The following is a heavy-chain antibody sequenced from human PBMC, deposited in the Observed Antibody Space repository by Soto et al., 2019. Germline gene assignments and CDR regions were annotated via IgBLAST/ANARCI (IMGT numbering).Heavy chain of an antibody. J-gene: IGHJ4*02. D-gene: IGHD6-13*01. CDR1: GFTFSAYA. CDR2: ISGSGGTT. CDR3: AKVRESAAAGYFDS. V-gene: IGHV3-23*01. Sequence: PGGSLRLSCAASGFTFSAYAMSWVRQAPGKGLEWVSVISGSGGTTYYADSVKGRFTISRDNSKNTLYVQMNSLRAEDTAVYYCAKVRESAAAGYFDSWGQGTLVTVSS.